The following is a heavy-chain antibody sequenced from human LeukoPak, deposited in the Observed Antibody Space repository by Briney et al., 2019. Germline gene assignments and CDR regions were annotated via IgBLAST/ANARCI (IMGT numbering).Heavy chain of an antibody. V-gene: IGHV4-59*05. CDR1: GGSISSYY. D-gene: IGHD6-13*01. Sequence: PSETLSLTCTVSGGSISSYYWSWIRQPPGKGLEWIGSIYYSGSTYYNPSLKSRVTISVDTSKNQFSLKLSSVTAADTAVYYCARSFGYSSSGGLNWFDTWGQGTLVTVSS. CDR2: IYYSGST. J-gene: IGHJ5*02. CDR3: ARSFGYSSSGGLNWFDT.